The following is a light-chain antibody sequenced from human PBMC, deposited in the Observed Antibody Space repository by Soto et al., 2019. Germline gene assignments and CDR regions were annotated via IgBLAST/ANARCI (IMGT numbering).Light chain of an antibody. V-gene: IGLV2-14*01. Sequence: QSALTQPASVTGSLGQSITISCTGTSSDVGGYNYVSWYQQHPGKAPKLMIYDVSNRPSGVSNRFSGSKSGNTASLTISGPQAEEAADYYCSSYTSSSTVLFGGGTKLTVL. CDR3: SSYTSSSTVL. CDR1: SSDVGGYNY. CDR2: DVS. J-gene: IGLJ2*01.